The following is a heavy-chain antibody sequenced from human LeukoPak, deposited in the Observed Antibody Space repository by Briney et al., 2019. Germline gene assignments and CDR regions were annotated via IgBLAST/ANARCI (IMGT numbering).Heavy chain of an antibody. CDR2: ISYDGSNK. Sequence: QPGGSLRLSCAASGFTLSAYAMHWVRQAPGKGLEWVALISYDGSNKYYADFVKGRFTISRDSSKNTLYLQVNSLRAEDTAVYYCSTTTWELHVYFYYAMDVWGQGTTVTVSS. J-gene: IGHJ6*02. D-gene: IGHD1-26*01. CDR1: GFTLSAYA. V-gene: IGHV3-30*03. CDR3: STTTWELHVYFYYAMDV.